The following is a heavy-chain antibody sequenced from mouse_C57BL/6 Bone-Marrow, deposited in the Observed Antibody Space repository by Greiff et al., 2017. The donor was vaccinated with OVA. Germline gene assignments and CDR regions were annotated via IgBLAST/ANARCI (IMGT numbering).Heavy chain of an antibody. Sequence: DVQLVESGGGLVQPGGSLKLSCAASGFTFSDYYMYWVRQTPEKRLEWVAYISNGGGSTYYPDTVKGRFTISRDNAKNTLYLQMSRLKSEDTAMYYCARRIPRYAMDYWGQGTSVTVSS. CDR2: ISNGGGST. V-gene: IGHV5-12*01. CDR1: GFTFSDYY. J-gene: IGHJ4*01. CDR3: ARRIPRYAMDY.